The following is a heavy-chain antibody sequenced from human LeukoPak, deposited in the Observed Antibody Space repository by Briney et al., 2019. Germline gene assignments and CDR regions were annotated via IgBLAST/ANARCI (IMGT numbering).Heavy chain of an antibody. CDR1: GFTVSSNY. J-gene: IGHJ4*02. CDR2: IGISDGGT. V-gene: IGHV3-23*01. CDR3: AKAPMYDSTGYYRELDY. Sequence: GGSLRLSCAASGFTVSSNYMNWVRQAPGKGLEWVSSIGISDGGTYYADSVKGRFTISRDDSKNTLYLQLNSLRAEDTAVYYCAKAPMYDSTGYYRELDYWGQGTLVTVSS. D-gene: IGHD3-22*01.